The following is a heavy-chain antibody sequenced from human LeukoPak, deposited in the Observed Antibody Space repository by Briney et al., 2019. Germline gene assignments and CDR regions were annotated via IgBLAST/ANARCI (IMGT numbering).Heavy chain of an antibody. V-gene: IGHV4-59*01. Sequence: SETLSLTCAVSGGSISNYYLNWIRQPPGKGLEWIGYINYSGSTNYNPSLKSRVTISIDTPKNQFSLKLSSVTAADTAVYYCARDYFTSYYYYGMDVWGQGTTVTVS. CDR1: GGSISNYY. D-gene: IGHD2/OR15-2a*01. CDR2: INYSGST. J-gene: IGHJ6*02. CDR3: ARDYFTSYYYYGMDV.